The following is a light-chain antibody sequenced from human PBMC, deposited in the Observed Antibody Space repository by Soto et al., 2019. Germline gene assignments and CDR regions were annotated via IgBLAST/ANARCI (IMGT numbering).Light chain of an antibody. V-gene: IGLV2-14*01. Sequence: QSVLTQPPSVSGAPGQTVTISCTGTNSDVGGYDYVSWYQHYPGKAPKLLIYQVNNRPSGVSSRFSGSKSGNTASLTFSGLQAEDEADYYCSSLTSSNTWVFGGGTQLTVL. J-gene: IGLJ3*02. CDR2: QVN. CDR1: NSDVGGYDY. CDR3: SSLTSSNTWV.